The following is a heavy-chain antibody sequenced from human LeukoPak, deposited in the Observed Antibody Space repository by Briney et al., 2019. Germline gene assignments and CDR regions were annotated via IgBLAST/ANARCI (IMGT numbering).Heavy chain of an antibody. CDR2: ISGSGGST. CDR1: GFTFSSYA. J-gene: IGHJ4*02. Sequence: PGGSLRLSCAASGFTFSSYAMSWDRQAPGKGLEWVSAISGSGGSTYYADFVKGRFTISRDNSKNTLYLQMNSLRAEDTAVYYCATEREGYYYDSSGYYIDYWGQGTLVTVSS. CDR3: ATEREGYYYDSSGYYIDY. D-gene: IGHD3-22*01. V-gene: IGHV3-23*01.